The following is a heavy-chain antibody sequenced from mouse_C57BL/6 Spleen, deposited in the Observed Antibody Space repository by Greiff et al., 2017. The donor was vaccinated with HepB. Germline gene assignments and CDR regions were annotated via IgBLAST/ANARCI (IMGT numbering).Heavy chain of an antibody. Sequence: VQLKESGPGLVKPSQSLSLTCSVTGYSITSGYYWNWIRQFPGNKLEWMGYISYDGSNNYNPSLKNRISITRDTSKNQFFLKLNSVTTEDTATYYCARDWIYYYGSSYDYYAMDDWGQGTSVTVSS. D-gene: IGHD1-1*01. V-gene: IGHV3-6*01. J-gene: IGHJ4*01. CDR2: ISYDGSN. CDR3: ARDWIYYYGSSYDYYAMDD. CDR1: GYSITSGYY.